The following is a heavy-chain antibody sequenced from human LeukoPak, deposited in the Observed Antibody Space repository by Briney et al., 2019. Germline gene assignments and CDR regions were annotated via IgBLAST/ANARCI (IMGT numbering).Heavy chain of an antibody. CDR3: ARGGGVWYFDL. V-gene: IGHV4-34*01. D-gene: IGHD2-8*01. Sequence: PSETLSLTCAVYGGSSNGYYWSWIRQPPGKGLEWIGEIGHSGSTNYNPSLKSRLTMSVDTSKNQFSLRLSSVTAADTAVYYCARGGGVWYFDLWGRGTLVTVSS. J-gene: IGHJ2*01. CDR2: IGHSGST. CDR1: GGSSNGYY.